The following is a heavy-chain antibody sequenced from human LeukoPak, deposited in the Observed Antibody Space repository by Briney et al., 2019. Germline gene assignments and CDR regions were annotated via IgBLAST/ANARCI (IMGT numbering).Heavy chain of an antibody. D-gene: IGHD6-13*01. CDR1: GFTFSSYA. Sequence: GGSLRLSCAASGFTFSSYAMHWVRQAPGKGLEWVAVISYDGSNKYYADSVKGRFTISRDNSKNTLYLQMNSLRAEDTAVYYCASEGSPKGFDPWGQGTLVTVSS. V-gene: IGHV3-30*04. J-gene: IGHJ5*02. CDR2: ISYDGSNK. CDR3: ASEGSPKGFDP.